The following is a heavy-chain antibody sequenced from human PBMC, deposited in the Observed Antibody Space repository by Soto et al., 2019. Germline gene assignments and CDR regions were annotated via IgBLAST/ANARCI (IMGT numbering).Heavy chain of an antibody. CDR2: ISWNSGSI. CDR3: AKDQKSSGYFQH. J-gene: IGHJ1*01. V-gene: IGHV3-9*01. CDR1: GFTFDDYA. Sequence: VQLVESGGGLVQPGRSLRLSCAASGFTFDDYAMHWVRQAPGKGLEWVSGISWNSGSIGYADSVKGRFTISRDNAKNSLYLQMNSLRAEDTALYYCAKDQKSSGYFQHWGQGTLVTVSS.